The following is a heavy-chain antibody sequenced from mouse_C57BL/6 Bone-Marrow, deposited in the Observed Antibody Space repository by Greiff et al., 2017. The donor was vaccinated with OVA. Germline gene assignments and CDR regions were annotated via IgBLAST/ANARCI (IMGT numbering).Heavy chain of an antibody. CDR2: IWSGGST. Sequence: QVQLKESGPGLVQPSQSLSITCTVSGFSLTSYGVHWVRQSPGKGLEWLGVIWSGGSTDYNAAFISRLSISKDNSKSQVFFKMNSLQADDTAIYYCARNERTTDYYAMDYWGQGTSVTVSS. J-gene: IGHJ4*01. V-gene: IGHV2-2*01. CDR3: ARNERTTDYYAMDY. D-gene: IGHD1-1*01. CDR1: GFSLTSYG.